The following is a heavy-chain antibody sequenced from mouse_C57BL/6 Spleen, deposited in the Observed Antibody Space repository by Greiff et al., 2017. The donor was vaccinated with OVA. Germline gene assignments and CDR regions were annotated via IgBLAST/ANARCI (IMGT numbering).Heavy chain of an antibody. CDR2: IYPSDSET. J-gene: IGHJ2*01. V-gene: IGHV1-61*01. D-gene: IGHD2-1*01. Sequence: VQLQQPGAELVRPGSSVKLSCKASGYTFTSYWMDWVKQRPGQGLEWIGNIYPSDSETHYNQKFKDKATLTVDKSSSTAYMQLSSLTSEDSAVYYCARSPPIYYGNLYYFDYWGQGTTLTVSS. CDR3: ARSPPIYYGNLYYFDY. CDR1: GYTFTSYW.